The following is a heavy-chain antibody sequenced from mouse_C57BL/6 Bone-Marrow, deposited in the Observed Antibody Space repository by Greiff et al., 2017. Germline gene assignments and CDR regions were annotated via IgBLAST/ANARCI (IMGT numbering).Heavy chain of an antibody. CDR2: IYPRSGNT. CDR1: GYTFTSYG. Sequence: VQLQQSGAELARPGASVKLSCKASGYTFTSYGISWVKQRTGQGLEWIGEIYPRSGNTYYNEKFKGQATLTADKSSRTAYMELRSLTYEDSAVYFCAGSSGYWYFDVWGTGTTVTVSS. D-gene: IGHD1-1*01. J-gene: IGHJ1*03. V-gene: IGHV1-81*01. CDR3: AGSSGYWYFDV.